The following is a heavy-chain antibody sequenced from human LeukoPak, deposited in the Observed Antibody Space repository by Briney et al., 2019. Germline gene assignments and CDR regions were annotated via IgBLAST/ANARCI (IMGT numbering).Heavy chain of an antibody. CDR2: INSDGSST. CDR3: AREGYYYDSSGYYLDYYYMDV. V-gene: IGHV3-74*01. CDR1: GFTFSSYW. D-gene: IGHD3-22*01. J-gene: IGHJ6*03. Sequence: PGGPLRLSCAASGFTFSSYWMHWVRQAPGKGLVWVSRINSDGSSTSYADSVKGRFTISRDNAKNTLYLQMNSLRAEDTAVYYCAREGYYYDSSGYYLDYYYMDVWGKGTTVTVSS.